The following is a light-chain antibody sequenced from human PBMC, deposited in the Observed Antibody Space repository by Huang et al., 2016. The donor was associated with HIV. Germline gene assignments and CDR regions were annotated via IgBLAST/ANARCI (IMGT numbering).Light chain of an antibody. Sequence: DIQMTQSPSSLSASVGDRVTITCRASQTINNYLNWYPLKPGKAPKFLISGASTLQNGVPSRFSGSGSGTAFTRTISNLQPEDFATYFCQQSYNAPRTFGQGTYLEMK. V-gene: IGKV1-39*01. CDR2: GAS. J-gene: IGKJ2*01. CDR3: QQSYNAPRT. CDR1: QTINNY.